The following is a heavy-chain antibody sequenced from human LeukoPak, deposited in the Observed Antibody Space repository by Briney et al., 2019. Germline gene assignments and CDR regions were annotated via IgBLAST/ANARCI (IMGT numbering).Heavy chain of an antibody. V-gene: IGHV3-23*01. CDR2: ISGSGGST. CDR1: GFTFSSYG. CDR3: ANTRGYGYYFNY. D-gene: IGHD2-15*01. J-gene: IGHJ4*02. Sequence: GGTLRLSCAASGFTFSSYGMSWVRQAPGKGLEWVSAISGSGGSTYYADSVKGRFTISRDNSKNTLYLQVNSLRAEDTAVYYCANTRGYGYYFNYWGQGTLVTVSS.